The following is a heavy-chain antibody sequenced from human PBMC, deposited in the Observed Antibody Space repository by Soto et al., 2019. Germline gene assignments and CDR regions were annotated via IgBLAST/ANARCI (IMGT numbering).Heavy chain of an antibody. CDR1: GFTFSSYG. V-gene: IGHV3-30*03. CDR3: ARGVVVVPAAPRYYYYGMDV. J-gene: IGHJ6*02. CDR2: ISYDGSNK. D-gene: IGHD2-2*01. Sequence: GGSLRLSCAASGFTFSSYGMHWVRQAPGKGLEWVAVISYDGSNKYYADSVKGRFTISRDNSKNTLYLQMNSLRAEDTAVYYCARGVVVVPAAPRYYYYGMDVWGQGTTVTVSS.